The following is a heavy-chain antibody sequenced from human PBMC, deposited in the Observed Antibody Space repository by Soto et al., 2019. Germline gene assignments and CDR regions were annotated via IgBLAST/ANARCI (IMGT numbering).Heavy chain of an antibody. J-gene: IGHJ4*02. CDR3: ARQGRYSSSWPD. D-gene: IGHD6-13*01. CDR2: INPYDSDT. V-gene: IGHV5-51*01. CDR1: GYRFTSYW. Sequence: GESLKISCKGFGYRFTSYWIGWVRQMPGKGLEWMGIINPYDSDTRYSPSFQGQVTISADKSINTAYLQWSSLKASDTAMYYCARQGRYSSSWPDWGQGTLVTVSS.